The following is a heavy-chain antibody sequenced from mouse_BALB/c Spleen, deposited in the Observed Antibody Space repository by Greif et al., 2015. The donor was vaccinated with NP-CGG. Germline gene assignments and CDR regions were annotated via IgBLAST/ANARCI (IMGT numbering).Heavy chain of an antibody. CDR3: ARDGYYAMDY. Sequence: VKLVESGPGLVAPSQSLSITCTVSGFSLTSYGVHWVRQPPGKGLEWLGVIWAGGSTNYNSALMSRLSISKDNSKSLVFLKMNSLQTDDTAMYYCARDGYYAMDYWGQGTSVTVSS. CDR1: GFSLTSYG. CDR2: IWAGGST. V-gene: IGHV2-9*02. J-gene: IGHJ4*01.